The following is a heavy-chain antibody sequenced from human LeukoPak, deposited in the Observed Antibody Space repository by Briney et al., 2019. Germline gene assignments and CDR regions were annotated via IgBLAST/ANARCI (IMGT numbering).Heavy chain of an antibody. J-gene: IGHJ4*02. V-gene: IGHV4-39*07. CDR3: ARYSSSWHYFDY. Sequence: SETLSPTCTASGGSIRSSYYYWGWIRQPPGKGLEWIGSIYDSGSTYYNPSLKSRVTISVDTSKNQFSLKLNSVTAADTAVYYCARYSSSWHYFDYWGQGTLVTVSS. D-gene: IGHD6-13*01. CDR1: GGSIRSSYYY. CDR2: IYDSGST.